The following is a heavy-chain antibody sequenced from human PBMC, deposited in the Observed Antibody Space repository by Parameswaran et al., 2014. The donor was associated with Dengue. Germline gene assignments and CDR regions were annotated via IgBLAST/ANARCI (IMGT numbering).Heavy chain of an antibody. D-gene: IGHD3-3*01. J-gene: IGHJ4*02. Sequence: GGSLRLSCAASGFTFSSYALHWVRQAPGKGLEWVVVTSYDGIDKYYADSVKGRFTISRDNSKNMLYLQMNSLKPEDTAVYYCAREDRSGYFDYWGQGTRVTVSS. CDR3: AREDRSGYFDY. CDR2: TSYDGIDK. CDR1: GFTFSSYA. V-gene: IGHV3-30-3*01.